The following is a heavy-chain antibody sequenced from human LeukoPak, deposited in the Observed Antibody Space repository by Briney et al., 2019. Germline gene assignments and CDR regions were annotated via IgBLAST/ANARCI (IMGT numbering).Heavy chain of an antibody. CDR1: GLTFSSHW. CDR2: ITNDGSGT. V-gene: IGHV3-74*01. CDR3: AKSRSSNYYDSSGYYFDY. J-gene: IGHJ4*02. Sequence: PGGSLRLSCAASGLTFSSHWMHWVRQAPGKGLVWVSRITNDGSGTTYADSVKGRFTISRDNSKNTLYLQMNSLRAEDTAVYYCAKSRSSNYYDSSGYYFDYWGQGTLVTVSS. D-gene: IGHD3-22*01.